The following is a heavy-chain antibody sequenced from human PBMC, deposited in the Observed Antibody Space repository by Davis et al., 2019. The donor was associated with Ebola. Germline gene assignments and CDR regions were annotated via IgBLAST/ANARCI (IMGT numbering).Heavy chain of an antibody. J-gene: IGHJ4*02. D-gene: IGHD1-20*01. CDR1: GLIFSSYV. V-gene: IGHV3-74*01. CDR3: SRDVNFEFYDY. CDR2: TSHDGTIT. Sequence: PAGSLRLSCPASGLIFSSYVMHWVRHAPGNGLVWVSPTSHDGTITTYADSVKGRFTVSRDNAKHTLYLEMNSLTAEDTAVYYCSRDVNFEFYDYWGQGTLVTVSS.